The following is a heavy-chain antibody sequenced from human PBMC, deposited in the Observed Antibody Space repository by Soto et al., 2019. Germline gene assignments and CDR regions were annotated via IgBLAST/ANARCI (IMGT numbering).Heavy chain of an antibody. V-gene: IGHV3-21*06. CDR1: GFTFTRYS. CDR2: ISSTTNYI. J-gene: IGHJ4*02. D-gene: IGHD4-4*01. CDR3: ARESEAVTSNFDY. Sequence: RCLRRPGSASGFTFTRYSMNWFPQAPGKGLEWVSSISSTTNYIYYGDSMKGRFTISRDNAKNSLYLEMNSLRAEDTAVYYCARESEAVTSNFDYWGQGTLVTVYS.